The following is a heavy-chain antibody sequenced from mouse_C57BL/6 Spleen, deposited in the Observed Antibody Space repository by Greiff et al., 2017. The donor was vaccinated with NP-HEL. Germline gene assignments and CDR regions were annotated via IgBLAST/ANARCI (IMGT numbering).Heavy chain of an antibody. Sequence: EVMLVESGEGLVKPGGSLKLSCAASGFTFSSYAMSWVRQTPEKRLEWVAYISSGGDYIYYAVTVKGRFTISRDNARNTLYLQMSSLKSEDTAMYYCTRDLPTVVAPFDYWGQGTTLTVSS. CDR1: GFTFSSYA. V-gene: IGHV5-9-1*02. D-gene: IGHD1-1*01. CDR2: ISSGGDYI. J-gene: IGHJ2*01. CDR3: TRDLPTVVAPFDY.